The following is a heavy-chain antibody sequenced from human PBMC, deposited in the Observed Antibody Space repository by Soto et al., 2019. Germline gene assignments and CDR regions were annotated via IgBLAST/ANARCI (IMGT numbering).Heavy chain of an antibody. CDR3: AKVSSSSWEYYYYGMHV. V-gene: IGHV3-23*01. CDR2: ISGSGGST. Sequence: AGGSLRLSCAASGFTFSSYAMSWVRQAPGKGLEWVSAISGSGGSTYYADSVKGRFTISRDNSKNTLYLQMNSLRAEDTAVYYCAKVSSSSWEYYYYGMHVWGQGTTVTV. J-gene: IGHJ6*02. CDR1: GFTFSSYA. D-gene: IGHD6-6*01.